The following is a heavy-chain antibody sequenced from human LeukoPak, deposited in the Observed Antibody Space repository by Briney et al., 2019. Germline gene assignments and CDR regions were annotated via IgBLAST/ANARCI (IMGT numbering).Heavy chain of an antibody. V-gene: IGHV3-7*04. D-gene: IGHD3-22*01. CDR3: ARDWNYYDNSGFYGEY. CDR2: IKQDGSQK. Sequence: GGTLRLSCAASGFTFSSYWMSWVRQAPGKGLEWVANIKQDGSQKFYVDSVKGRFTISRDNAKNSLYLQMNSLRAEDTAVYYCARDWNYYDNSGFYGEYWGQGTLVSASS. J-gene: IGHJ4*02. CDR1: GFTFSSYW.